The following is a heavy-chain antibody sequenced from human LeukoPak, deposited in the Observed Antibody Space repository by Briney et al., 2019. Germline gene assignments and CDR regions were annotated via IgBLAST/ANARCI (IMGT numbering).Heavy chain of an antibody. J-gene: IGHJ4*02. V-gene: IGHV1-69*04. CDR2: IIPILGIA. Sequence: GASVKVSCKTSGGTFSSYAISWGRQAPGQGVEWGGRIIPILGIANYAQKFQGRVTITADKSTSTAYMELSSLRSEDTAVYYCASSKIEVPTYYFDYWGQGTLVTVSS. CDR3: ASSKIEVPTYYFDY. CDR1: GGTFSSYA.